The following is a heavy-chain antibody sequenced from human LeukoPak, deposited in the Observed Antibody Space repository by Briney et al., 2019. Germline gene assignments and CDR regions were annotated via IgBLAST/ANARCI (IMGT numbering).Heavy chain of an antibody. CDR2: ISSSSYI. CDR1: GFTFSSYS. V-gene: IGHV3-21*01. CDR3: ARDDIVATSADY. J-gene: IGHJ4*02. Sequence: GGSLRLSCAASGFTFSSYSMNWVRQAPGKGLEWVSSISSSSYIYYADSVKGRFTISRDNAKNSLYLQMNSLRAEDTAVYYCARDDIVATSADYWGQGTLVTVSS. D-gene: IGHD5-12*01.